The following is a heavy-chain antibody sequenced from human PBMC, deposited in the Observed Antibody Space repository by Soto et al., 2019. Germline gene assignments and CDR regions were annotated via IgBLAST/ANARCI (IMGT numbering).Heavy chain of an antibody. CDR2: IFPDDSAT. J-gene: IGHJ3*02. CDR1: GYNFANYW. D-gene: IGHD2-21*01. CDR3: AGAYSTCPNAFDI. V-gene: IGHV5-51*01. Sequence: GESLKISCKGSGYNFANYWIGWGRQMPGKGLGWMGMIFPDDSATKAGPSLQGQITMSVDTSDNSAYLQWNSLKASDTAIYYCAGAYSTCPNAFDIWGQGTMVTVSS.